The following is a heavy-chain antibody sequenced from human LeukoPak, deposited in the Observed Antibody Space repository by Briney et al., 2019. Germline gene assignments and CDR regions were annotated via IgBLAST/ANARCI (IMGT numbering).Heavy chain of an antibody. J-gene: IGHJ5*02. CDR3: AKDYSKTSYYGSGTYYRPNWFDP. V-gene: IGHV3-23*01. Sequence: GGSLRLSCAASGFTFSSYAMSWVRQAPGKGLEWLSAISGSGGSTYYADSVKGRFTISRDSSKNTLYLQMNSLRAEDTAVYYCAKDYSKTSYYGSGTYYRPNWFDPWGQGTLVTVSS. CDR1: GFTFSSYA. D-gene: IGHD3-10*01. CDR2: ISGSGGST.